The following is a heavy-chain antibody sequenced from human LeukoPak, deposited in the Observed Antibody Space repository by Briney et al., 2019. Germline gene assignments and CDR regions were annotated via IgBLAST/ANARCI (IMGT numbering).Heavy chain of an antibody. CDR3: AKGQLVRGYYYYYYMDV. Sequence: PGGSLRLSCAASGFTFDDYAMHWVRQAPGKALEWASGICWNSGSMGYADSVKGRFTISRDNAKNSLYLQLNSLRAEDTALYYCAKGQLVRGYYYYYYMDVWGKGTTVTVSS. CDR1: GFTFDDYA. V-gene: IGHV3-9*01. CDR2: ICWNSGSM. J-gene: IGHJ6*03. D-gene: IGHD6-13*01.